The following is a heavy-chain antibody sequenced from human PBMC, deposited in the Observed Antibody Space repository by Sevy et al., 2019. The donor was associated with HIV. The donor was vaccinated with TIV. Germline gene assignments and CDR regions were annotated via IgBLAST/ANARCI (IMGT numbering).Heavy chain of an antibody. Sequence: GGSLRLSCVVSGFTFRNFGVHWLRQAPGKGLEWLSVVSYDGSSKYYVDSVKGRFIVSRDNSKNTLYLQMNSLRTEDTAVYYCARGGSGDYYYYGVDVWGQGATVTVSS. CDR1: GFTFRNFG. D-gene: IGHD3-10*01. CDR2: VSYDGSSK. CDR3: ARGGSGDYYYYGVDV. V-gene: IGHV3-30*03. J-gene: IGHJ6*02.